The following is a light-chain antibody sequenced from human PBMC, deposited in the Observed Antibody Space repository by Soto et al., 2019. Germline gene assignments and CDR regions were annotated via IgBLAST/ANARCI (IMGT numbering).Light chain of an antibody. CDR3: SSYRSSTTPYV. J-gene: IGLJ1*01. Sequence: QSVLTQPASVSGSPGQSITISCTGSSSDVGDYNYVSWYQHHPGKAPKLMIYGVSNRPSGISNRFSGSKSGNTASLTISGLQAEDEADYYCSSYRSSTTPYVFGTGTKLTVL. CDR1: SSDVGDYNY. CDR2: GVS. V-gene: IGLV2-14*03.